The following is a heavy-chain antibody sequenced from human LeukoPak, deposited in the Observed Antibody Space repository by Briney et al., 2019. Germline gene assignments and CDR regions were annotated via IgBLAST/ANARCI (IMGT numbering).Heavy chain of an antibody. J-gene: IGHJ4*02. D-gene: IGHD3-16*02. CDR3: ARDSPRAFGGFLGHFDY. Sequence: GGSLRLSCAASGFTFSSYGMHWVRQAPGKGLEWVAFMWFDGSNEGYIDSKKGRFTISRDNSKNTLYLQMNSLRAEDTAVYYCARDSPRAFGGFLGHFDYWGQGTLVTVSP. V-gene: IGHV3-33*01. CDR1: GFTFSSYG. CDR2: MWFDGSNE.